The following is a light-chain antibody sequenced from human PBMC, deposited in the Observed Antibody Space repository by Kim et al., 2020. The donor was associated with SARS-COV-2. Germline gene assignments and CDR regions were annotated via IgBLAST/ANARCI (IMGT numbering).Light chain of an antibody. J-gene: IGKJ1*01. CDR1: QSISSY. Sequence: IQMTQSPSSLSASVGDRVAITCRASQSISSYLNWYQQKPGKAPILLIYAASSLQSGVPSRFSGSGSGTDFTLTISSLHPEDFATYYCQQSYSSPPAFGQGPKV. CDR3: QQSYSSPPA. CDR2: AAS. V-gene: IGKV1-39*01.